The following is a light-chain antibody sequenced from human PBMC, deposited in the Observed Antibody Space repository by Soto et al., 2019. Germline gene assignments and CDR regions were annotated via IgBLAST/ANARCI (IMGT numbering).Light chain of an antibody. Sequence: EIVMTQSPATLSVSPGERATLSCRASQSVSSNLAWYQQKPGQAPSLLIYGASTRATGTPARFSGSGSGTEFTLTISSLQSEDVAVYYCQQYIRWPLTFGGGTKVEIK. CDR1: QSVSSN. V-gene: IGKV3-15*01. CDR2: GAS. CDR3: QQYIRWPLT. J-gene: IGKJ4*01.